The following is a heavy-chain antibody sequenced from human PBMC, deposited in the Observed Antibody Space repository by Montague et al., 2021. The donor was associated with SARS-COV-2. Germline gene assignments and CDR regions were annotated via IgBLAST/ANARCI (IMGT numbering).Heavy chain of an antibody. CDR2: IYYSGST. D-gene: IGHD2-2*01. J-gene: IGHJ3*02. V-gene: IGHV4-59*08. Sequence: SETLSLTCTVSGVSISSYYWTWIRQPRGKGLEWIGFIYYSGSTNYNPSLKSRVTISVDTSKNQFSLKLSSVTAADTAVYYCAKQALTRYCTSTTCFGAAFDIWGKGTLVTVSS. CDR1: GVSISSYY. CDR3: AKQALTRYCTSTTCFGAAFDI.